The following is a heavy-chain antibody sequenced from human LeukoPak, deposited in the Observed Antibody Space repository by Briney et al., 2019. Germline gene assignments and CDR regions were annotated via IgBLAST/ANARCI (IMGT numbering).Heavy chain of an antibody. Sequence: GGSLRLSCAASGFTVSSNYMSWVRQAPGKGLEWVSAISGSGGSTYYADSVKGRFTISRDNSKNTLYLQMNSLRAEDTAVYYCAKSPRYYYDSSGYSQYYFDYWGQGTLVTVSS. J-gene: IGHJ4*02. CDR2: ISGSGGST. CDR3: AKSPRYYYDSSGYSQYYFDY. CDR1: GFTVSSNY. D-gene: IGHD3-22*01. V-gene: IGHV3-23*01.